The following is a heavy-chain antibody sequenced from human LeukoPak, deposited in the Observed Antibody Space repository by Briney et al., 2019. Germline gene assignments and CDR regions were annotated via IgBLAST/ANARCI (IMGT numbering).Heavy chain of an antibody. CDR1: GGSISSGDYY. CDR2: IYYSEST. CDR3: ARVWVYCSSTSCQGED. D-gene: IGHD2-2*01. Sequence: SQTLSLTCTVSGGSISSGDYYWSWVRQPPGKGLEWIGYIYYSESTYYNPSLKSRVTISVDTAKNQFSLKLSSVTAADTAVYYCARVWVYCSSTSCQGEDWGQGTLVTVSS. V-gene: IGHV4-30-4*08. J-gene: IGHJ4*02.